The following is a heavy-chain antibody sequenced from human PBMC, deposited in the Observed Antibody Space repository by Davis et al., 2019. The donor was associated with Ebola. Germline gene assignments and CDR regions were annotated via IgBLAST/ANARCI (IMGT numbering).Heavy chain of an antibody. CDR1: GFTFSDYY. CDR3: ARGTFGVGGH. CDR2: IWYDGSNK. Sequence: PGGSLRLSCAASGFTFSDYYMSWIRQAPGKGLEWVAVIWYDGSNKYYADSVKGRFTISRDNSKNTLYLQMNSLRAEDTAVYYCARGTFGVGGHWGQGTLVTVSS. J-gene: IGHJ4*02. D-gene: IGHD6-19*01. V-gene: IGHV3-33*08.